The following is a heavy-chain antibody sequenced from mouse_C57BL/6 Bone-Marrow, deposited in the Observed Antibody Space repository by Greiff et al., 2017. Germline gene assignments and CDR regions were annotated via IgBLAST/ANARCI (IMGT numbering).Heavy chain of an antibody. CDR1: GYTFTDYY. D-gene: IGHD1-1*01. Sequence: QVQLQQSGAELVRPGASVKLSCKASGYTFTDYYINWVKQRPGQGLEWIARIYPGSGNTYYNEKFKGKATLTAEKSSSTAYMQLSSLTSEDSAVYFCARGGITTSMDYWGQGTSVTVSS. CDR2: IYPGSGNT. J-gene: IGHJ4*01. V-gene: IGHV1-76*01. CDR3: ARGGITTSMDY.